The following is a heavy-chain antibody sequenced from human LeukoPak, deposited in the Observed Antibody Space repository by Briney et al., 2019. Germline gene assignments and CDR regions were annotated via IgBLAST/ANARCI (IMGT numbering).Heavy chain of an antibody. J-gene: IGHJ4*02. Sequence: GASVTVSCKASGYTFTSYAMHWVRQAPGQRLEWMGWINAGNGNTKYSQKFQGRVTITRDTSASTAYMELSSLRSEDTAVYYCARAGLFGSGFDYWGQGTLVTVSS. V-gene: IGHV1-3*01. CDR1: GYTFTSYA. CDR2: INAGNGNT. D-gene: IGHD6-19*01. CDR3: ARAGLFGSGFDY.